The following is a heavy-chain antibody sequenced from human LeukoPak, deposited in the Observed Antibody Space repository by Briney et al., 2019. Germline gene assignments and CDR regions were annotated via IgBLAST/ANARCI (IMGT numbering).Heavy chain of an antibody. D-gene: IGHD3-22*01. CDR1: GFSFSSYG. Sequence: GGSLRLSCAASGFSFSSYGVHWVRQAPGKGLEWVAVIWYDGSNKYYADSVKGRFTISRDNSKNTLYLQVNSLRAEDTAVYYCARAHDSSGYYKEDPFDIWGQGTMVTVSS. V-gene: IGHV3-33*01. CDR3: ARAHDSSGYYKEDPFDI. CDR2: IWYDGSNK. J-gene: IGHJ3*02.